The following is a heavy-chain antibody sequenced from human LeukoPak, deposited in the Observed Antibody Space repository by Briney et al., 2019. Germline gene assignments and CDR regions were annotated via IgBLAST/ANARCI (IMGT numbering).Heavy chain of an antibody. Sequence: SETLSLTCTVSGGSISSSSYYWGWIRQPPGKGLEWIGSIYYSGSTYYNPSLKSRVTISVDTSKNQFSLKLSSVTAADTAVYYCARYFGPNLGLSFDYWGQGTLVTVSS. CDR1: GGSISSSSYY. CDR3: ARYFGPNLGLSFDY. CDR2: IYYSGST. D-gene: IGHD3-9*01. J-gene: IGHJ4*02. V-gene: IGHV4-39*07.